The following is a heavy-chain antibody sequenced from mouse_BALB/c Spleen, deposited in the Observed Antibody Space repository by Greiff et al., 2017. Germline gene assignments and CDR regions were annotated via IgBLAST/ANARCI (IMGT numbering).Heavy chain of an antibody. J-gene: IGHJ1*01. Sequence: VQLQQSGPQLVRPGASVKISCTASGYSFTSYWMHWVKQRPGQGLEWIGMIDPSDSETRLNQKFKDKATLNVDKSSNTAYMQLSSLTSEDSAVYYCARYTTVVPYWYFDVWGAGTTVTVSS. CDR2: IDPSDSET. CDR3: ARYTTVVPYWYFDV. D-gene: IGHD1-1*01. CDR1: GYSFTSYW. V-gene: IGHV1S127*01.